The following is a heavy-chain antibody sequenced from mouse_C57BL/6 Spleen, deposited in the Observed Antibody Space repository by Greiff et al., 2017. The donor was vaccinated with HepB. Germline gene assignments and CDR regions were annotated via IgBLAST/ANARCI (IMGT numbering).Heavy chain of an antibody. Sequence: EVQLVESGGGLVQPGGSLKLSCAASGFTFSDYGMAWVRQAPRKGPEWVAFISNLAYSIYYADTVTGRFTISRENAKNTLYLEMSSLRSEDTAMYYCARLGTYYGSRHFDYWGQGTTLTVSS. CDR1: GFTFSDYG. D-gene: IGHD1-1*01. CDR3: ARLGTYYGSRHFDY. J-gene: IGHJ2*01. V-gene: IGHV5-15*01. CDR2: ISNLAYSI.